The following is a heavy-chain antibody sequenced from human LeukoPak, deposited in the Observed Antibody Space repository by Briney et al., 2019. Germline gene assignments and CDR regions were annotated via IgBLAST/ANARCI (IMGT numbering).Heavy chain of an antibody. CDR2: IYYSGST. CDR1: GVSISSSSYY. J-gene: IGHJ4*02. D-gene: IGHD6-6*01. Sequence: SETLSLTCTVSGVSISSSSYYWGWLRQPPGKGLEWIGSIYYSGSTYYNPSLKSRFTISVDTSKNQFSLKLSSVTAADTAVYYRARGVPPVLRGSSAFDYWGQGTLVTVSS. V-gene: IGHV4-39*07. CDR3: ARGVPPVLRGSSAFDY.